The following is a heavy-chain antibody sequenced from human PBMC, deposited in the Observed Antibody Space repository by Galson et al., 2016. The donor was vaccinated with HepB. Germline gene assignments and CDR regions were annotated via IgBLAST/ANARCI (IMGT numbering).Heavy chain of an antibody. V-gene: IGHV3-30*18. D-gene: IGHD3-9*01. CDR1: GLTFSRHW. CDR3: AKEGGSRYFDWLLKNGYFQH. CDR2: ISHEGRKK. J-gene: IGHJ1*01. Sequence: SLRLSCAASGLTFSRHWMSWARQAPGKGLEWVAVISHEGRKKYYADSVKGRFTISRDNSKNSLDLQMSTLRADDTAVYFCAKEGGSRYFDWLLKNGYFQHWGQGTLVTVSS.